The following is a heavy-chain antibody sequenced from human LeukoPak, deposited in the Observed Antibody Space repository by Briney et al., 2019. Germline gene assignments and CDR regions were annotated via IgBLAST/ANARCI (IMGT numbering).Heavy chain of an antibody. D-gene: IGHD5-12*01. CDR3: ARYSGFDREANWFDP. CDR1: GYTFTSYG. CDR2: IIPIFGTA. Sequence: GASVKVSCKASGYTFTSYGISWVRQAPGQGLEWMGWIIPIFGTANYAQKFQGRVTITTDESTSTAYMELSSLRSEDTAVYYCARYSGFDREANWFDPWGQGTLVTVSS. V-gene: IGHV1-69*05. J-gene: IGHJ5*02.